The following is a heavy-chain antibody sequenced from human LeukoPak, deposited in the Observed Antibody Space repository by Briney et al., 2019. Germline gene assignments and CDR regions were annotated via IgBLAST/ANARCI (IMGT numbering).Heavy chain of an antibody. Sequence: SETLSLTCTVSGGSISSYYWSWIRQPAGKGLEWIGRIYTSGSTNYNASLKSRVSMSVDTSKNQFSLKLSSVTAADTAVYYCARGWAAAGTHRFDPWGQGTLVTVSS. V-gene: IGHV4-4*07. D-gene: IGHD6-13*01. CDR1: GGSISSYY. CDR3: ARGWAAAGTHRFDP. CDR2: IYTSGST. J-gene: IGHJ5*02.